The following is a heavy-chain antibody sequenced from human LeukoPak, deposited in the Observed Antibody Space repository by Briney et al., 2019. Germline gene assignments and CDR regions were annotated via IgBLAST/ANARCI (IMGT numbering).Heavy chain of an antibody. V-gene: IGHV1-69*04. D-gene: IGHD2-2*02. Sequence: SVKVSCKASGGTFSSYAISWARQAPGQGLEWMGRIIPILGIANCAQKFQGRVTITADKSTSTAYMELSSLRSEDTAVYYCATGYCSSTSCYTDMDVWGKGTTVTVPS. J-gene: IGHJ6*03. CDR2: IIPILGIA. CDR3: ATGYCSSTSCYTDMDV. CDR1: GGTFSSYA.